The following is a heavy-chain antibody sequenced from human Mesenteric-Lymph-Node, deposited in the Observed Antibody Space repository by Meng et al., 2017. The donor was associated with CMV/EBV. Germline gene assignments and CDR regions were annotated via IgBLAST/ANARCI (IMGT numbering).Heavy chain of an antibody. CDR3: AKAPEPDYFDTSDYPSY. V-gene: IGHV3-23*01. J-gene: IGHJ4*02. Sequence: GESLKISCAASGFTFSNYVMSWVRQAPGKGLEWVSTISNSGDTTYYADSVRGRLTISRDNSKNTLYLQMNSLRAEDTAVYYCAKAPEPDYFDTSDYPSYWGQGTLVTVSS. D-gene: IGHD3-22*01. CDR2: ISNSGDTT. CDR1: GFTFSNYV.